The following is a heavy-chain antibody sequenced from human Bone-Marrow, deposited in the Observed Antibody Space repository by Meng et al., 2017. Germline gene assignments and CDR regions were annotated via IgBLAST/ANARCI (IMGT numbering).Heavy chain of an antibody. D-gene: IGHD4-23*01. Sequence: QVQLQESGPGLVKPSETRSLTCTVSGDSISSYYCSWIRQPPGKGLEWIGYIYYSGSTNYNPSLKSRVTMSVDTSKNQFSLKLSSVTAADTAVHYCARVGLTVAFDYWGRGTLVTVSS. V-gene: IGHV4-59*01. CDR1: GDSISSYY. J-gene: IGHJ4*02. CDR2: IYYSGST. CDR3: ARVGLTVAFDY.